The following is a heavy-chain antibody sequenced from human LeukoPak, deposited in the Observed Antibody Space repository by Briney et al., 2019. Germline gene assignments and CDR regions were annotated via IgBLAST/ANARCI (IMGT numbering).Heavy chain of an antibody. V-gene: IGHV3-23*01. D-gene: IGHD3-16*01. Sequence: GGSLRLSCAASGFTFSSYAMSWVRQAPGKGLEWVSAISGSGGSTYYADSVKGRFTISRDNSKNTQYLQMNSLRAEDTAVYYCAKVPIGITVQWYFDLWGRGTLVTVSS. CDR3: AKVPIGITVQWYFDL. CDR2: ISGSGGST. CDR1: GFTFSSYA. J-gene: IGHJ2*01.